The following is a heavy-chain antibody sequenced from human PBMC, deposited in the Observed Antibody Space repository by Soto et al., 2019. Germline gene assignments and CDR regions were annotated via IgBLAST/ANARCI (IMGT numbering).Heavy chain of an antibody. V-gene: IGHV6-1*01. CDR1: GDSVSSNSAA. Sequence: QTLSLTSAISGDSVSSNSAACNLIRRSPSRGLEWLGRTYYRSKWYNEYAVSVKSRIAINPDTSKNQFSLQLNSVTPEDTAVYYCARTSGHFDSWGQGTLVTVSS. D-gene: IGHD6-19*01. J-gene: IGHJ4*02. CDR3: ARTSGHFDS. CDR2: TYYRSKWYN.